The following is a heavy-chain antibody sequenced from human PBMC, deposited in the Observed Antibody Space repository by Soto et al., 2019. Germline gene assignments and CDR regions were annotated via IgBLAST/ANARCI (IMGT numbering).Heavy chain of an antibody. CDR1: GYRLTSNA. Sequence: ASVKASWKECGYRLTSNARRSVRQAPGQGLEWMGWISAYNGNTKYAQKVQGRVTMTTDTSTSTAYMELRSLRSVDTAVYYCARAGPPEDYWGQRTLVTVSP. CDR3: ARAGPPEDY. CDR2: ISAYNGNT. V-gene: IGHV1-18*01. J-gene: IGHJ4*02.